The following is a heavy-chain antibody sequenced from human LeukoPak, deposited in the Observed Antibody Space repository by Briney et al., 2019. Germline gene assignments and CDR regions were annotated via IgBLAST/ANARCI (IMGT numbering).Heavy chain of an antibody. D-gene: IGHD3-10*01. J-gene: IGHJ4*02. V-gene: IGHV3-21*01. CDR2: ISSSSSYI. CDR3: ARENYGSGSYEGYFDY. CDR1: GFTFGSYS. Sequence: GGSLRLSCAASGFTFGSYSMSWVRQAPGKGLEWVSSISSSSSYIYYADSVKGGFTISRDNAKNSLYLQMNSLRAEDTAVYYCARENYGSGSYEGYFDYWGQGTLVTVSS.